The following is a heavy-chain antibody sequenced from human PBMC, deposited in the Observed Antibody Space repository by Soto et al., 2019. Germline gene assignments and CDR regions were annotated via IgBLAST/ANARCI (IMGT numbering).Heavy chain of an antibody. J-gene: IGHJ6*02. CDR1: GFTFRSYS. Sequence: GGSLRLSCAASGFTFRSYSMNWVRQAPGKGLEWVSYISSSNRTINYADSVRGRFIISRDNAKNSLYLQMHSLRDEDTAVYYCAREGWPLLQTGMDVWGQGTTVTVSS. CDR2: ISSSNRTI. D-gene: IGHD2-15*01. V-gene: IGHV3-48*02. CDR3: AREGWPLLQTGMDV.